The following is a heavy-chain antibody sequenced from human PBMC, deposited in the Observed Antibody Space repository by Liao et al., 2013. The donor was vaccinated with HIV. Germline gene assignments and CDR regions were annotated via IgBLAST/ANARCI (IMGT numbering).Heavy chain of an antibody. Sequence: QVQLQESGPGLVKPSETLSLTCTVSGGSISSSSYYWGWIRQPPGKGLEWIGSLYYTGSTYYNPSLKSRVTISVDTSKNQFSLKLSSVTAADTAVYYCAREVIDYNNLVGYSFDIWGQGTMVTVSS. J-gene: IGHJ3*02. CDR1: GGSISSSSYY. CDR2: LYYTGST. CDR3: AREVIDYNNLVGYSFDI. V-gene: IGHV4-39*07. D-gene: IGHD4-11*01.